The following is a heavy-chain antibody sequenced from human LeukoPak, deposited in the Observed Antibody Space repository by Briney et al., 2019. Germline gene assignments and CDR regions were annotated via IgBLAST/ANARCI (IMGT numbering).Heavy chain of an antibody. J-gene: IGHJ4*02. Sequence: SVKVSCKASGGTFSSYAISWVRQAPGQGLEWMGGIIPIFGTANYAQKFQGRVTMTRDMSTSTVYMELSSLRSEDTAVYYCARVSSRKSSSDYWGQGTLVTVSS. CDR2: IIPIFGTA. V-gene: IGHV1-69*05. CDR3: ARVSSRKSSSDY. D-gene: IGHD6-6*01. CDR1: GGTFSSYA.